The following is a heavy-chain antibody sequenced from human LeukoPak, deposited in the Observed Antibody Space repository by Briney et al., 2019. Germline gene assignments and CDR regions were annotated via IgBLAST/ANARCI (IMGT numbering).Heavy chain of an antibody. V-gene: IGHV4-34*01. CDR1: DESFSGYY. Sequence: SETLSLTCAVYDESFSGYYCSWIRQPPRKGLEWIGEIDHSGSTSYNPSLQSRVTISVDTSKNQFSLKVSSVSAADTAVYYCARGNRPYGEHEAFDIWGHGTTVTVSP. CDR3: ARGNRPYGEHEAFDI. D-gene: IGHD3-10*01. J-gene: IGHJ3*02. CDR2: IDHSGST.